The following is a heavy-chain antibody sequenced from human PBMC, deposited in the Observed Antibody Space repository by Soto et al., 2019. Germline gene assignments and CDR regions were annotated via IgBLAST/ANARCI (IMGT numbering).Heavy chain of an antibody. D-gene: IGHD2-15*01. CDR1: VFTFTSCA. V-gene: IGHV1-58*01. CDR3: ARGFSDIVVVVAASDY. Sequence: GASVTVSCEASVFTFTSCAGQWVRPARGQRLEWIGWIVVGSGNTNYAQKFQGRVTMTRNTSRSTAYMELSSLRSEDTAVYYCARGFSDIVVVVAASDYWGQGTLVTVSS. CDR2: IVVGSGNT. J-gene: IGHJ4*02.